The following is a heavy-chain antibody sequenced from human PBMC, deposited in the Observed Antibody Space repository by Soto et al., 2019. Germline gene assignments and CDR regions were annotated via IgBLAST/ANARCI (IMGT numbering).Heavy chain of an antibody. CDR3: ARGQRFSDWFDP. CDR1: GGAIGSHY. V-gene: IGHV4-4*07. D-gene: IGHD3-3*01. J-gene: IGHJ5*02. Sequence: LSLTCTISGGAIGSHYWTWIRQPAGKGLEWIGRIYGSGSTKYNPSLQSRVTMSLDTSKNQFSLRLESVTAADTAVYYCARGQRFSDWFDPWGQGTLVTVSS. CDR2: IYGSGST.